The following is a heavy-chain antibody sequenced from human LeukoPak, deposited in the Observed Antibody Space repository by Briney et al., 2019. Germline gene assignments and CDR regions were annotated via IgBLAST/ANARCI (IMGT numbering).Heavy chain of an antibody. CDR1: GGSISSYY. V-gene: IGHV4-59*01. D-gene: IGHD3-3*01. Sequence: SETLSLTCTVSGGSISSYYWSWIRQPPGKGLEWIGYVYYTGRTTYNPSLKSRVTISVDTSKNQFSLKLSSVTAADTAVYYCARADYDFWSGYIAGNWFDPWGQGTLVTVSS. J-gene: IGHJ5*02. CDR2: VYYTGRT. CDR3: ARADYDFWSGYIAGNWFDP.